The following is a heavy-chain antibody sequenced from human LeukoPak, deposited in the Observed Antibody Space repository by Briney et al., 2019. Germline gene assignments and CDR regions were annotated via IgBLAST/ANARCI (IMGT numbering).Heavy chain of an antibody. V-gene: IGHV4-59*01. CDR3: ARDDTVLGYFDY. CDR1: GGSISSYY. J-gene: IGHJ4*02. Sequence: SEILSLTCTVSGGSISSYYWSWIRQPPGKGLEWIGYIYYSGSTNYNPSLKSRVTISVDTSKNQFSLKLSSVTAADTAVYYCARDDTVLGYFDYWGQGTLVTVSS. D-gene: IGHD4-17*01. CDR2: IYYSGST.